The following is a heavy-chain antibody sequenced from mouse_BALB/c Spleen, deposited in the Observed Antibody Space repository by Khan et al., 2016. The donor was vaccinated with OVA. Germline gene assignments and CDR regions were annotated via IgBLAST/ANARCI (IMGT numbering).Heavy chain of an antibody. CDR1: GFSLTSYG. Sequence: VQLVESGPGLVAPSQSLSITCTVSGFSLTSYGVHWVRQPPGKGLEWLVVIWSDGNTNYNSVLKSRLSISKDNSKSQVFLKMNSLQTTDTANYNCASWVDGYYLNYAMDYWGKGNSVTVSS. J-gene: IGHJ4*01. D-gene: IGHD2-3*01. V-gene: IGHV2-6*02. CDR3: ASWVDGYYLNYAMDY. CDR2: IWSDGNT.